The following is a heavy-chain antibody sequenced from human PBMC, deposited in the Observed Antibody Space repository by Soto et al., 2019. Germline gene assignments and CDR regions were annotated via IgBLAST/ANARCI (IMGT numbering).Heavy chain of an antibody. V-gene: IGHV1-69*01. CDR3: ARGGTTHPSYYYGMDV. Sequence: SVKGACKAAGGPLSSYAISWGRQAPGQGLEWMGGIIPIFGTANYAQKFQGRVTITADESTSTAYMELSSLRSEDTAVYYCARGGTTHPSYYYGMDVWGQRTTVTVSS. CDR1: GGPLSSYA. J-gene: IGHJ6*02. D-gene: IGHD1-1*01. CDR2: IIPIFGTA.